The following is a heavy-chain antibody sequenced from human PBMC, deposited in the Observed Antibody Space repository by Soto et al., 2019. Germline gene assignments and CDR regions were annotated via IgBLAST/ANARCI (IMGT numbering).Heavy chain of an antibody. V-gene: IGHV3-33*08. J-gene: IGHJ5*01. CDR2: IRGNGSNT. CDR3: SRLSAVPSHLASTEFDS. Sequence: GGSLRLSCVASGFTFSDYAMNWVRQAPGKGLEWVSTIRGNGSNTYYTDSVKGRFTISRDNSKNTLYLQMNSLRAEDTAIFFCSRLSAVPSHLASTEFDSWGQGTVVTVSS. D-gene: IGHD4-4*01. CDR1: GFTFSDYA.